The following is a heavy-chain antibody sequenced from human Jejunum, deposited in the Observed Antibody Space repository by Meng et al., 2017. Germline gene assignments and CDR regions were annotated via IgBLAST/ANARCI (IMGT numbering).Heavy chain of an antibody. J-gene: IGHJ4*02. V-gene: IGHV1-8*01. CDR1: GYTFTRYD. CDR2: VNPNSGQT. D-gene: IGHD5-18*01. CDR3: ARRASDDYGYNY. Sequence: QVQLVQSGAEVRKPGASVKVSCKASGYTFTRYDIKWVRQATGQGLEWMGWVNPNSGQTGYARKFQGRVTMTRSTSITTAYMELSGLRSEDTAIYYCARRASDDYGYNYWGQGTLVTVSS.